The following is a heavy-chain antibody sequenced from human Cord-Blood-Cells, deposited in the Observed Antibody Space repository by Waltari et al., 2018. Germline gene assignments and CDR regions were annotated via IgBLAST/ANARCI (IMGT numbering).Heavy chain of an antibody. V-gene: IGHV1-2*02. CDR1: GYTFTGYY. J-gene: IGHJ3*02. CDR2: MNPNGGGT. Sequence: QVQLVQSGAEVKKPGASVKVSCKASGYTFTGYYMHWVRQAPGQGLEWMGWMNPNGGGTNDAQKFQGRVTMTRETSISTAYMELSRLRSDDTAVYYCARFMTTVVTDAFDIWGQGTMVTVSS. D-gene: IGHD4-17*01. CDR3: ARFMTTVVTDAFDI.